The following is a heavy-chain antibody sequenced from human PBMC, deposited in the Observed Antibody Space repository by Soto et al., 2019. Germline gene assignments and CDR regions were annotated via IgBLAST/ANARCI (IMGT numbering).Heavy chain of an antibody. CDR3: AREESTSFPNHFDY. D-gene: IGHD2-2*01. Sequence: PSETLSLTCTVSGGSISSSSYYWGWIRQPPGKGLEWIGSIYYSGSTYYNPSLKSRVTISVDTSKNQFSLKLSSVTAADTAVYYCAREESTSFPNHFDYWGQGTLVTVSS. CDR1: GGSISSSSYY. J-gene: IGHJ4*02. V-gene: IGHV4-39*01. CDR2: IYYSGST.